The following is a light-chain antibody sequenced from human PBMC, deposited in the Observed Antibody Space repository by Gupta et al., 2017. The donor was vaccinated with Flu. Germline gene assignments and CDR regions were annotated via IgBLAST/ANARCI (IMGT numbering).Light chain of an antibody. CDR1: QSRLHSDGKTY. Sequence: GTPGKTASISCKSSQSRLHSDGKTYLNWYLQKPGQPPQLLIYDDSYRRSGVPDRFNGRGSVTDFTLIISRMEAEDVGVSYCWQTLQFRRTFGQGTKMEIK. J-gene: IGKJ2*01. CDR2: DDS. CDR3: WQTLQFRRT. V-gene: IGKV2D-29*01.